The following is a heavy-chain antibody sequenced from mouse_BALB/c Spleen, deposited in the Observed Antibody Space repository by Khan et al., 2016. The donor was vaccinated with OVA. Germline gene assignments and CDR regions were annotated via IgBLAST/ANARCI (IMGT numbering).Heavy chain of an antibody. D-gene: IGHD4-1*01. Sequence: EVNLVESVGDLVKPGGSLKLSCAASGFTFSSYSMSWVRQTPDKRLEWVASISSGGDYTYYPDSVKGRFTISRDNAKNTLYLQMSDLKSEDTAMYYCADHLTGSFAYWGQGTLVTVSA. CDR2: ISSGGDYT. CDR1: GFTFSSYS. V-gene: IGHV5-6*01. J-gene: IGHJ3*01. CDR3: ADHLTGSFAY.